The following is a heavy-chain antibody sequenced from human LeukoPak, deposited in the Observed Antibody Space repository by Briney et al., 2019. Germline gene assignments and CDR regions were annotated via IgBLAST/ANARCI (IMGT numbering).Heavy chain of an antibody. CDR1: GYTFTGYY. Sequence: ASVKVSCKASGYTFTGYYMHWVRQAPGQGLEWMGWINPNSGGTKYAQKFQGRVTMTRDTSISTAYMELGRLRSDDTAVYYCAREVVAATGDWFDPWGQGTLVTVSS. D-gene: IGHD2-15*01. J-gene: IGHJ5*02. CDR3: AREVVAATGDWFDP. V-gene: IGHV1-2*02. CDR2: INPNSGGT.